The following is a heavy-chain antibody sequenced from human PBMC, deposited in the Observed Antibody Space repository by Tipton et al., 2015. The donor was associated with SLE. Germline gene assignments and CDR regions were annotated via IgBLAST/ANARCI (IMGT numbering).Heavy chain of an antibody. V-gene: IGHV3-33*01. D-gene: IGHD3-3*01. Sequence: RSLRLSCAASGFTFSSYGMHWVRQAPGKGLEWVAVIWYDGSNKYYADSVKGRFTISRDNSKNTLYLQMNSLRAEDTAVYYCARDRGSGYYNDNWFDPWGQGTLVTVSS. J-gene: IGHJ5*02. CDR1: GFTFSSYG. CDR2: IWYDGSNK. CDR3: ARDRGSGYYNDNWFDP.